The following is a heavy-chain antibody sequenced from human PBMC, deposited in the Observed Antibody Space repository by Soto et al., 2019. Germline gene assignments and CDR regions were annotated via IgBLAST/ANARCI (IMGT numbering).Heavy chain of an antibody. CDR3: ARGSHSPGIAVAGFYY. V-gene: IGHV1-69*01. J-gene: IGHJ4*02. CDR2: IIPIFGTP. CDR1: GVPFSSYA. D-gene: IGHD6-19*01. Sequence: QVQLVQSGAEVKKPGSSVKVSCKASGVPFSSYAISRVRQAPGQGLEWMGGIIPIFGTPNYAQKFQGRVTITADESTTTAYLDLSSLTSEDTAMYYCARGSHSPGIAVAGFYYWGQGTLVTVSS.